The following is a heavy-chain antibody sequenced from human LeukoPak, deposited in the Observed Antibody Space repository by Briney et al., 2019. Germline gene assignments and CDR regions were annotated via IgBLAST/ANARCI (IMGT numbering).Heavy chain of an antibody. CDR2: ISHRGRT. D-gene: IGHD3-3*01. CDR3: ARIPLYFLEPFDY. Sequence: PSETLSLTCAVYGGSVSGYYWSWIRHTPGKGLGWIGEISHRGRTHYNPSLKGRVTMSVDTSKNQFALEVDSVTAADTAVYYCARIPLYFLEPFDYWGQGILVTVSS. CDR1: GGSVSGYY. J-gene: IGHJ4*02. V-gene: IGHV4-34*01.